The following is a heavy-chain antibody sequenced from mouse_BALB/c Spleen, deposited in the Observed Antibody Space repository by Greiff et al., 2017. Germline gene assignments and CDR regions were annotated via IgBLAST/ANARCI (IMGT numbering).Heavy chain of an antibody. CDR2: ISSGSSTI. CDR3: ARWCWDYFDD. CDR1: GFTFSSFG. D-gene: IGHD1-1*02. Sequence: EVKRVESGGGLVQPGGSRKLSCAASGFTFSSFGMHWVRQAPEKGLEWVAYISSGSSTIYYADTVKGRFTISRDNPKNTLFLQMTSLRSEDTAMYYCARWCWDYFDDWGQGTTLTVSS. V-gene: IGHV5-17*02. J-gene: IGHJ2*01.